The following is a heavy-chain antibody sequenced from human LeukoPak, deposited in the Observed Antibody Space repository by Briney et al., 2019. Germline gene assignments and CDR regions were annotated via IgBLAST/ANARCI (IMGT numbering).Heavy chain of an antibody. J-gene: IGHJ6*02. Sequence: SVKVSCKASGGTFSSYAISWVRQAPGQGLEWMGRVIPIVGIANYAQNFQGRVTITADKSTPTAYMELSSLRSEDTAVYYCESVVGKDYYYYSMDVWGQGTTVTVSS. D-gene: IGHD2-2*01. V-gene: IGHV1-69*04. CDR2: VIPIVGIA. CDR3: ESVVGKDYYYYSMDV. CDR1: GGTFSSYA.